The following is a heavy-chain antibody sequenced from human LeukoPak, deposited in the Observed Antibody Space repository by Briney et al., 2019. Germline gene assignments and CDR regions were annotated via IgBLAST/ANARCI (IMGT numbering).Heavy chain of an antibody. CDR3: ARDLGGFGYGGNDAFDI. V-gene: IGHV1-2*02. CDR2: INPNSGGT. J-gene: IGHJ3*02. CDR1: GYTFTRYY. D-gene: IGHD4-23*01. Sequence: ASVKVSCKASGYTFTRYYMHWVRQAPGQGLEWMGWINPNSGGTNYAQKFQGRVTMTRDTSISTAYMELSRLRSEDTAVCYCARDLGGFGYGGNDAFDIWGQGTMVTVSS.